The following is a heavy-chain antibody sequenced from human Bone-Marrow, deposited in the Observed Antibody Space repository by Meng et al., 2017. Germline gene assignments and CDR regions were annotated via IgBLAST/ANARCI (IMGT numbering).Heavy chain of an antibody. J-gene: IGHJ4*02. Sequence: QLQLQESGPVLVKPSETLSLTCTVSGGSISSNTYYWGWIRQPPGKGLEWIGTIYYRGSTYYNPSLKSRVTISVDTSKNQFSLKLSSVTAADTAVYYCARRGGSSSGNVDYWGQGTLVTVSS. V-gene: IGHV4-39*01. CDR3: ARRGGSSSGNVDY. CDR2: IYYRGST. D-gene: IGHD6-6*01. CDR1: GGSISSNTYY.